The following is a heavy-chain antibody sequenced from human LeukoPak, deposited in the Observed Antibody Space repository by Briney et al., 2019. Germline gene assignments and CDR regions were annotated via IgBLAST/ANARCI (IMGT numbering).Heavy chain of an antibody. CDR2: IFTSEIT. Sequence: SETLSLTCTVSGGSISSYYWSWIRQPAGKGLEWIGRIFTSEITNYNTSLKSRVSMSLDTSENQFSLKLSSVTAADTAVYFCVREKYGDYVFDAFDNWGQGTTVTVSS. D-gene: IGHD4-17*01. V-gene: IGHV4-4*07. CDR1: GGSISSYY. J-gene: IGHJ3*02. CDR3: VREKYGDYVFDAFDN.